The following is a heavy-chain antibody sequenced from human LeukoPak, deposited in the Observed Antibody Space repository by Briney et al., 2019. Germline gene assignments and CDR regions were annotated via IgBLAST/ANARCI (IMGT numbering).Heavy chain of an antibody. CDR3: AKTHTSPGTYYYDSSGYYFDY. Sequence: PSETLSLTCTVSGYSISSGYYWGWIRQPPGKGLEWIGTIYHSGSTYYNPSLKSRVTISVDTSKNQFSLKLSSVTAADTAVYYCAKTHTSPGTYYYDSSGYYFDYWGQGTLVTVSS. J-gene: IGHJ4*02. D-gene: IGHD3-22*01. V-gene: IGHV4-38-2*02. CDR1: GYSISSGYY. CDR2: IYHSGST.